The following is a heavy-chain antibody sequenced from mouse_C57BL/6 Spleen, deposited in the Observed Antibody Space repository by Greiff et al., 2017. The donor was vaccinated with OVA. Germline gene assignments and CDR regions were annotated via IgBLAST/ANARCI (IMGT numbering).Heavy chain of an antibody. Sequence: VQLQQPGAELVKPGASVKMSCKASGYTFTSYWLTWVKQRPGQGLEWIGDIYPGSGSTNYNEKFKSKATLTVDTSSSTAYMQLSSLTSEDSAVXYCAREGYSNYDYYAMDYWGQGTSVTVSS. D-gene: IGHD2-5*01. CDR2: IYPGSGST. V-gene: IGHV1-55*01. J-gene: IGHJ4*01. CDR1: GYTFTSYW. CDR3: AREGYSNYDYYAMDY.